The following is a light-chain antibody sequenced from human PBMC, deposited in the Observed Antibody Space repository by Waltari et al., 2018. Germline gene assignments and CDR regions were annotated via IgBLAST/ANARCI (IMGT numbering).Light chain of an antibody. J-gene: IGLJ2*01. CDR2: EST. CDR3: CSFAGSSPHVV. Sequence: QSALTQPASVSGSPGQSITISCTGTSSDVGTYNLVSWYQHHPGKAPKLMIYESTKRPSGVSNSFSGAKSGNTTSLTISGLQAEDEADYYCCSFAGSSPHVVLGGGTKLTVL. CDR1: SSDVGTYNL. V-gene: IGLV2-23*01.